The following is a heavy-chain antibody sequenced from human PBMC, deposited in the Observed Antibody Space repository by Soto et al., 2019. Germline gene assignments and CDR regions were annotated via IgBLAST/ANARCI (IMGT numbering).Heavy chain of an antibody. CDR3: ARDKNSYGSMDV. CDR1: GASINNYY. D-gene: IGHD5-18*01. CDR2: IYFNGGT. V-gene: IGHV4-59*01. J-gene: IGHJ6*02. Sequence: SETLSLTCSVSGASINNYYWSWIRQPPGKGLEWIGYIYFNGGTNYNPSLKSRVTISVDRPKNQFSLNLSSVTTADTAVYYCARDKNSYGSMDVWGQGTTVSVSS.